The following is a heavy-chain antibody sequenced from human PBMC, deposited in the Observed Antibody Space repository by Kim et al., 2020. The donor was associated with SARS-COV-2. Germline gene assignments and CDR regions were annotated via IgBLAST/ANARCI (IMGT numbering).Heavy chain of an antibody. J-gene: IGHJ6*02. CDR2: ISSSSSYI. D-gene: IGHD6-6*01. Sequence: GGSLRLSCAASGFTFSSYSMNWVRQAPGKGLEWVSSISSSSSYIYYADSVKGRFTISRDNAKNSLYLQMNSLRAEDTAVYYCARGTPSSSGYYYGMDVWGQGTTVTVSS. V-gene: IGHV3-21*01. CDR3: ARGTPSSSGYYYGMDV. CDR1: GFTFSSYS.